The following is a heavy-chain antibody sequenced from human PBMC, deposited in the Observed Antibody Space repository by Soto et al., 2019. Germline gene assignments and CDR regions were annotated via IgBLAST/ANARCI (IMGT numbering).Heavy chain of an antibody. J-gene: IGHJ4*02. D-gene: IGHD3-22*01. CDR2: INPNSGGT. CDR1: GYTFTVYY. CDR3: ARDFGAYDSSGCDY. V-gene: IGHV1-2*04. Sequence: ASVKVSCKASGYTFTVYYMHWVRQAPGQGLEWMGWINPNSGGTNYAQKFQGWVTMTRDTSISTAYMELSRLRSDDTAVYYCARDFGAYDSSGCDYWGQGTLVTVSS.